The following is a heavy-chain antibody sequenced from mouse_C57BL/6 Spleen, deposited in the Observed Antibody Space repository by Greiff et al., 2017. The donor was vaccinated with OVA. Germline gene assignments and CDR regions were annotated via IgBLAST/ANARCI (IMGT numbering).Heavy chain of an antibody. D-gene: IGHD1-1*01. J-gene: IGHJ1*03. CDR3: AKNRHYGSSYWYFDV. V-gene: IGHV2-5*01. CDR2: IWRGGST. Sequence: QVQLQQSGPGLVQPSQSLSITCTVSGFSLTSYGVHWVRQSPGKGLEWLGVIWRGGSTDYNAASMSRLSITKDNSKSQVYCKMNSLQADDTAIYYCAKNRHYGSSYWYFDVWGTGTTVTVSS. CDR1: GFSLTSYG.